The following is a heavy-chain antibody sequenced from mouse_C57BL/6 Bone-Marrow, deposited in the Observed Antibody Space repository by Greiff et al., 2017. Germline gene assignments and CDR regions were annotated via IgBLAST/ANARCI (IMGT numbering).Heavy chain of an antibody. Sequence: VQLQQSGPELVRPGVSVKISCKGSGYTFTDYAMHWVKQSHAKSLEWIGVISTYYGDASYNQKFTDKATMTVDKSSSTAYMELARLTSEDSAVYYCARSITTVVARGDYWGQGTTLTVSS. D-gene: IGHD1-1*01. CDR2: ISTYYGDA. CDR1: GYTFTDYA. CDR3: ARSITTVVARGDY. J-gene: IGHJ2*01. V-gene: IGHV1-67*01.